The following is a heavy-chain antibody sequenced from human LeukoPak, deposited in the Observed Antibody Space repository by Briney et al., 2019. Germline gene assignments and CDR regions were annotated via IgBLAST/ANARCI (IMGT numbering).Heavy chain of an antibody. D-gene: IGHD4-17*01. Sequence: ASVKVSCKASGYTFTSYGISWVRQAPGQGLEWMGWINPNSGGTNYVQKFQGRVTMTRDTSINTAYMELSRLRSDDTAVYYCALRSTVTTGFDYWGQGTLVTVSS. CDR2: INPNSGGT. J-gene: IGHJ4*02. CDR3: ALRSTVTTGFDY. V-gene: IGHV1-2*02. CDR1: GYTFTSYG.